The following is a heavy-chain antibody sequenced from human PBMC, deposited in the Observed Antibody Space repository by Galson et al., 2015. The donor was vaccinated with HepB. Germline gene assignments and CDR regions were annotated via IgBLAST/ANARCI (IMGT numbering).Heavy chain of an antibody. J-gene: IGHJ4*02. D-gene: IGHD6-13*01. V-gene: IGHV1-3*01. CDR1: GYTFTSYA. CDR2: INAGNGNT. CDR3: ARDDSERRRYSSSWFRETPVLGY. Sequence: SVKVSCKASGYTFTSYAMHWVRQAPGQRLEWMGWINAGNGNTKYSQEFQGRVTITRDTSASTAYMELSSLRSEDTAAYYCARDDSERRRYSSSWFRETPVLGYWGQGTLVTVSS.